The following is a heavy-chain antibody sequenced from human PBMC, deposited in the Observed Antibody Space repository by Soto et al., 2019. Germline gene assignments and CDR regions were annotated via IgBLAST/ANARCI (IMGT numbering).Heavy chain of an antibody. CDR1: GGSISSSNW. J-gene: IGHJ5*02. CDR3: VRVPMVRGLSYNWFDP. V-gene: IGHV4-4*02. Sequence: PSETLSLTCAVSGGSISSSNWWSWVRQPPGKGLEWIGEIYHSGSTNYNPSLKSRVTISVDKSKNQFSLKLSSVTAADTAVYYWVRVPMVRGLSYNWFDPWGQGTLVTVSS. CDR2: IYHSGST. D-gene: IGHD3-10*01.